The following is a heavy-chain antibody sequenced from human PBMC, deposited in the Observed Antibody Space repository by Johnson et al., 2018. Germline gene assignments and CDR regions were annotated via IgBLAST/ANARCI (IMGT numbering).Heavy chain of an antibody. CDR2: IKEDGSEK. Sequence: EQLVQSGGGLVQPGGSLRLSCVASGFPFSSYWMNWVRQAPGKGLEWVANIKEDGSEKDYVDSVKGRFTISRDNAKNSLHLQMDSLRAEDTAVYYCAKRAVWMGAMDVWGQGTTVTVSS. V-gene: IGHV3-7*01. J-gene: IGHJ6*02. CDR3: AKRAVWMGAMDV. D-gene: IGHD3-16*01. CDR1: GFPFSSYW.